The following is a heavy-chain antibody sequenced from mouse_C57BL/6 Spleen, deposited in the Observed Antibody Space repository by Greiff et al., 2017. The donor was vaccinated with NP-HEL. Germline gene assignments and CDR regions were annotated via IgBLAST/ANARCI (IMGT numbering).Heavy chain of an antibody. Sequence: QVQLQQPGAELVRPGSSVKLSCKASGYTFTSYWMHWVKQRPIQGLEWIGNIDPSDSEPHYNQKFKDKATLTVDKSSSTAYMQLSSLTSEDSAVYYFAHYYGSSYGGYFDVWGTGTTVTVSS. V-gene: IGHV1-52*01. CDR1: GYTFTSYW. CDR2: IDPSDSEP. D-gene: IGHD1-1*01. J-gene: IGHJ1*03. CDR3: AHYYGSSYGGYFDV.